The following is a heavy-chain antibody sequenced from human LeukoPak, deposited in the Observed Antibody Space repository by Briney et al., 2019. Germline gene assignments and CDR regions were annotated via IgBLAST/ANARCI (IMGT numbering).Heavy chain of an antibody. J-gene: IGHJ4*02. Sequence: SATLSLTCAVYGGSFSGYYWSWIRQPPGKGLEWIGEINHSGSTNYNPSLKSRVTISVDTSKNQFSLKLSSVTAADTAVYYCARGIGYCTNGVCYTFDYWGQGTLVTVSS. CDR2: INHSGST. CDR3: ARGIGYCTNGVCYTFDY. D-gene: IGHD2-8*01. CDR1: GGSFSGYY. V-gene: IGHV4-34*01.